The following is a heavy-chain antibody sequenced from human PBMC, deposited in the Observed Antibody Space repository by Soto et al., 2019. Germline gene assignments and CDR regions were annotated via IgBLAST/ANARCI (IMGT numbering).Heavy chain of an antibody. V-gene: IGHV6-1*01. D-gene: IGHD6-6*01. CDR1: GDSVSSNSAA. CDR3: ARYSSSSPHYYHGMDV. CDR2: TYYRSKWYN. Sequence: PSQTLSLTCVISGDSVSSNSAAWNWIRQSPSRGLEWLGRTYYRSKWYNDYAVSVKSRITINPDTSKNQFSLQLNSVTPEDTAVYYCARYSSSSPHYYHGMDVWGQGTTVTVSS. J-gene: IGHJ6*02.